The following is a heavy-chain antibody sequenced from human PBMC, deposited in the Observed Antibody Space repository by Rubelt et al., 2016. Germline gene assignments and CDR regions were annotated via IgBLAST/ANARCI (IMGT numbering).Heavy chain of an antibody. V-gene: IGHV3-7*01. CDR3: ATCDWAWHRGALDY. CDR2: IKQDGSEE. CDR1: GFTFSNYW. Sequence: EVQLVESGGGLVQPGGSLRLSCAASGFTFSNYWMSWVRQPPGKGLEWVANIKQDGSEEYYVDSVKGRFAISKDNARKQLDLQMNSRRAEDTAGYYCATCDWAWHRGALDYWGQGALVTVSS. J-gene: IGHJ4*02. D-gene: IGHD3-16*01.